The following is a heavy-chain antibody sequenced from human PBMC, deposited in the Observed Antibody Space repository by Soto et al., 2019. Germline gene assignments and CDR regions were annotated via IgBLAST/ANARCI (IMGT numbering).Heavy chain of an antibody. CDR1: GFAFSGSA. CDR2: IRSKGHNYAT. D-gene: IGHD3-16*01. V-gene: IGHV3-73*01. Sequence: GGSLRLSCAASGFAFSGSAMYWVRQASGKGPEWVGRIRSKGHNYATEYAASVKGRFTISRDDSKNTAYLQTNSLQTEDTAVYYCTRDLFSYDYSGILWFDPWGQGTLVTVSS. J-gene: IGHJ5*02. CDR3: TRDLFSYDYSGILWFDP.